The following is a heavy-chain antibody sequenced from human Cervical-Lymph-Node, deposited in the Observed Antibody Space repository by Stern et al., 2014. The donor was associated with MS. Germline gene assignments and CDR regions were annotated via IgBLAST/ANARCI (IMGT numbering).Heavy chain of an antibody. V-gene: IGHV4-4*02. CDR2: IYNSGAS. J-gene: IGHJ2*01. D-gene: IGHD2/OR15-2a*01. CDR1: GGSVSSTNW. Sequence: QVQLQESGPGLVKPSGTLSLTCAVSGGSVSSTNWWSWVRQSTGKGLEGIGNIYNSGASTYPPSLRNRVSISLDTSKNHLSLHLTPVTAADTAVYYCARERQQYCNSEGCSYWYFDLWGRGTLVTVSS. CDR3: ARERQQYCNSEGCSYWYFDL.